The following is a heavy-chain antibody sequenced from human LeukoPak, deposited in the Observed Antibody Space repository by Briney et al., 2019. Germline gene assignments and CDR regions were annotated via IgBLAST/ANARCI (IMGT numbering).Heavy chain of an antibody. J-gene: IGHJ2*01. CDR1: GFTFRTSG. Sequence: GGSLRLSCAASGFTFRTSGMHWVRQAPGKGLEWVAFLQYDGSSKYYADSVKGRFTVSRDNSKNTLFLQMNSLRAEDTAVYYCAKSDHGFWYFDLWGRGTLVTVSS. V-gene: IGHV3-30*02. CDR2: LQYDGSSK. CDR3: AKSDHGFWYFDL. D-gene: IGHD1-14*01.